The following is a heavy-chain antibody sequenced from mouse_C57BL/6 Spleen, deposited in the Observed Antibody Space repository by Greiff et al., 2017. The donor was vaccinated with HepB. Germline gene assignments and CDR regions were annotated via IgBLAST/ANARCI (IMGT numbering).Heavy chain of an antibody. CDR3: ARVDLGFAY. V-gene: IGHV5-16*01. Sequence: EVKLVESEGGLVQPGSSMKLSCTASGFTFSDYYMAWVRQVPEKGLEWVANINYDGSSTYYLDSLKSRFIISRDNAKNILYLQMSSLKSEDTATYYCARVDLGFAYWGQGTLVTVSA. J-gene: IGHJ3*01. CDR2: INYDGSST. D-gene: IGHD2-10*02. CDR1: GFTFSDYY.